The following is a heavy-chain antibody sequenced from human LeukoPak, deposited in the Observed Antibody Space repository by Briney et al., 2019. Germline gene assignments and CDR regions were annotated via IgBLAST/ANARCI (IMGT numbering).Heavy chain of an antibody. Sequence: ASVKVSCKASGYTFTSYYMHWVRQAPGQGLEWMGIINPSGGSTSYAQKFQGRVTMTRDTSTSTAYMELSSLRSEDTAVYYCARYCTNGVCYWDNWFDPWGQGTLVTVSS. J-gene: IGHJ5*02. D-gene: IGHD2-8*01. CDR3: ARYCTNGVCYWDNWFDP. CDR1: GYTFTSYY. V-gene: IGHV1-46*01. CDR2: INPSGGST.